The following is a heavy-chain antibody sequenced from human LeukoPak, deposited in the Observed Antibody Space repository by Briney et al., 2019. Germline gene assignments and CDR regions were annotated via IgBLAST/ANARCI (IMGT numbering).Heavy chain of an antibody. CDR1: GFTFSNYG. V-gene: IGHV3-33*01. CDR2: TWYDGSKQ. D-gene: IGHD5-24*01. J-gene: IGHJ4*02. Sequence: PGGSLRLSCAASGFTFSNYGFHWVRQAPGKGLEWVAVTWYDGSKQFSADSVKGRFTIAKDNSKNTVYLQMNSLRVDDTAVYYCAIDGDGYDLDNWGQGTLVTVSS. CDR3: AIDGDGYDLDN.